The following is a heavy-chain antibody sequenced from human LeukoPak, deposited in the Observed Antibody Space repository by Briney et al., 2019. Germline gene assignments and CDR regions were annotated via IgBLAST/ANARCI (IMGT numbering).Heavy chain of an antibody. J-gene: IGHJ4*02. Sequence: SETLSLTCAVYGGSFSGYYWSWIRQPPGKGLEWIGEINHSGSTNYNPSLKSRVTISVDTSKNQFSLKLSSVTAADTAVYYCARDGGSYSEFDYWGQGTLVIVSS. D-gene: IGHD1-26*01. CDR2: INHSGST. CDR1: GGSFSGYY. CDR3: ARDGGSYSEFDY. V-gene: IGHV4-34*01.